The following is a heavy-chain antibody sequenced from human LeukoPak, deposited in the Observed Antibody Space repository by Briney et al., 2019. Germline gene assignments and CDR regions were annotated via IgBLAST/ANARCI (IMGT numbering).Heavy chain of an antibody. CDR2: IYYSGST. J-gene: IGHJ6*03. D-gene: IGHD3-3*01. CDR3: ARDQGRGFWSDYYMDV. V-gene: IGHV4-39*07. CDR1: GGSISSSSYY. Sequence: SETLSLTCTVSGGSISSSSYYWGWIRQPPGKGLEWIGSIYYSGSTYYNPSLKSRVTISVDTSKSQFSLKLSSVTAADTAVYYCARDQGRGFWSDYYMDVWGKGTTVTVSS.